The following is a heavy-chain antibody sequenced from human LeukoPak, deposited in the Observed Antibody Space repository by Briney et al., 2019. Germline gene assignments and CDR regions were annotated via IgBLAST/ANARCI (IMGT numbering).Heavy chain of an antibody. CDR3: ARGPKRQQLASNWFDP. J-gene: IGHJ5*02. CDR1: GYTFTGYY. D-gene: IGHD6-13*01. CDR2: INPNSGGT. Sequence: ASVKVSCKASGYTFTGYYMHWVRQAPGQGLEWMGWINPNSGGTNYAQKFQGRVTMTRDTSISTAYMELSRLRSDDTAVYYCARGPKRQQLASNWFDPWGQGTLVTVSS. V-gene: IGHV1-2*02.